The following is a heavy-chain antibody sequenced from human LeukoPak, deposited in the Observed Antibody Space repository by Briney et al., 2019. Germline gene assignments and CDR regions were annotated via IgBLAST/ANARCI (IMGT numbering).Heavy chain of an antibody. V-gene: IGHV3-73*01. Sequence: GGSLRLSCAASGFTFSGSAMHWVRQASGKGLEWVGRIRSKANSYATAYAASVKGRFTISRDDSKNTAYLQMNSLKTEDTAVYYCRMLRITMVRGVTDFDYWGQGTLVTVSS. CDR1: GFTFSGSA. CDR2: IRSKANSYAT. J-gene: IGHJ4*02. CDR3: RMLRITMVRGVTDFDY. D-gene: IGHD3-10*01.